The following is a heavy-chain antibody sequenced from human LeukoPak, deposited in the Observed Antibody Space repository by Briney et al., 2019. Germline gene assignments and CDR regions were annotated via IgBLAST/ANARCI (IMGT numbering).Heavy chain of an antibody. V-gene: IGHV3-9*01. CDR3: AKDSGSYYHWFDP. J-gene: IGHJ5*02. D-gene: IGHD1-26*01. Sequence: GGSLRLSCAASGFTFDDYAMHWVRQAPGKGLEWFSGISWNSGSIGYADSVKGRFTISRDNAKNSLYLQMNSLRAEDTALYYCAKDSGSYYHWFDPWGQGTLVTVSS. CDR1: GFTFDDYA. CDR2: ISWNSGSI.